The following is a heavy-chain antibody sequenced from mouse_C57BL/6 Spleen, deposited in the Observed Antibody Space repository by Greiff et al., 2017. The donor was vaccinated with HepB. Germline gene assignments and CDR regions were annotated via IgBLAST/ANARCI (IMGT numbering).Heavy chain of an antibody. V-gene: IGHV1-81*01. CDR2: IYPSSGNP. Sequence: VKLMESGAELARPGASVKLSCKASGYTFTSYGISWVKQRTGQGLEWIGEIYPSSGNPYYNEKFKGKATLTADKSSSTAYMELRSLTSEDSAVYCCAREGAVVATRDYWGQGTTLTVSS. D-gene: IGHD1-1*01. CDR1: GYTFTSYG. J-gene: IGHJ2*01. CDR3: AREGAVVATRDY.